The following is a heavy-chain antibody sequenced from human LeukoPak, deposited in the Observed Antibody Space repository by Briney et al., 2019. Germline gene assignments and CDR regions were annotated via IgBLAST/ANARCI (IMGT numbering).Heavy chain of an antibody. CDR2: IAFDDTDR. J-gene: IGHJ4*02. Sequence: GGSLRLSCAASGFTFSNFAMSWVRQIPGKGLEWVAAIAFDDTDRYYIDSVKGRFTISRDDSKNTLYLHMTSLRAEDTAVYYCTNSDDYGDYWGQGTLVTVSS. CDR3: TNSDDYGDY. CDR1: GFTFSNFA. V-gene: IGHV3-30*04.